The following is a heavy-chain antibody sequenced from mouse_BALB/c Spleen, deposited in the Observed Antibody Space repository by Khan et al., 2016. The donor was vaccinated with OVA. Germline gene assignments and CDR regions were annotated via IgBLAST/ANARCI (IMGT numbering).Heavy chain of an antibody. D-gene: IGHD1-1*01. CDR1: GYTFTSYW. V-gene: IGHV1S81*02. CDR2: TNPTNGRT. J-gene: IGHJ2*01. CDR3: ARIMKIVATYFDY. Sequence: QVQLQQSGAELVKAGASVKMSCKASGYTFTSYWMHWVKQRLGQGLEWFAETNPTNGRTYYNEKFKSKATLTVDKSSSTAYMLLRGPTFEDSAVYYCARIMKIVATYFDYWGQGTTLTVSS.